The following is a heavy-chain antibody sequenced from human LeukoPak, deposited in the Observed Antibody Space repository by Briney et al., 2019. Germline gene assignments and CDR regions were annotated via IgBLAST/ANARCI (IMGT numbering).Heavy chain of an antibody. CDR2: INHSGST. CDR1: GGSFSGYY. V-gene: IGHV4-34*01. J-gene: IGHJ4*02. CDR3: ARRAYYYGSGSYIRG. Sequence: PSETLSLTCAVYGGSFSGYYWSWSRQPPGKGLEWIGEINHSGSTNYNPSLKSRVTISVDTSKNQISLTPSSVTAAETAVYYCARRAYYYGSGSYIRGWGQGTLVTVSS. D-gene: IGHD3-10*01.